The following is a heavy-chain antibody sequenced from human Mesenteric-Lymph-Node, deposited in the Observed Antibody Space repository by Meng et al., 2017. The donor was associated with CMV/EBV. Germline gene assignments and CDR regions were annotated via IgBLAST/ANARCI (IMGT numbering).Heavy chain of an antibody. CDR1: GGSISSYY. V-gene: IGHV4-59*08. J-gene: IGHJ3*02. CDR2: IYSSGST. D-gene: IGHD2-2*01. CDR3: ARGPKVVPAAFDAFDI. Sequence: GSLRLSCTVSGGSISSYYWSWLRQPPGKGLEWIGSIYSSGSTYYNPSLKSRVTMSIDTSKNQFSLKLSSVTAADTAVYYCARGPKVVPAAFDAFDIWGQGTMVTVSS.